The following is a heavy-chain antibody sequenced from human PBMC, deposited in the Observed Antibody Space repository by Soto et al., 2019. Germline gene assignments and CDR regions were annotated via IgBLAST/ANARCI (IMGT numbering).Heavy chain of an antibody. CDR3: ARGGTPIDC. V-gene: IGHV1-18*01. CDR2: ISAYNGNT. Sequence: QVQLVQSGAEVKKPGASVKVSCKASGYTFTNFGISWVRQAPGQGLEWLGWISAYNGNTNYAQKFQGRVTMTTDTSTITAYMEVRSLRLDVTAVYYCARGGTPIDCWGQGTLVSVSS. D-gene: IGHD3-16*01. J-gene: IGHJ4*02. CDR1: GYTFTNFG.